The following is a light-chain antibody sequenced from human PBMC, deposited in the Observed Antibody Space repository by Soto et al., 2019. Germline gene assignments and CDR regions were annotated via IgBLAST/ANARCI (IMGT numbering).Light chain of an antibody. CDR2: AAS. Sequence: DIQMTQSPSSLSASVGDIVTITCRASQSISAYLNWYQQKPGKDPKLLIYAASSLQSGLPSRFSGSGSGTDFTLTISSLQPEDFATYYFQQSYNTPPIFGGGTKVEIK. CDR3: QQSYNTPPI. J-gene: IGKJ4*01. CDR1: QSISAY. V-gene: IGKV1-39*01.